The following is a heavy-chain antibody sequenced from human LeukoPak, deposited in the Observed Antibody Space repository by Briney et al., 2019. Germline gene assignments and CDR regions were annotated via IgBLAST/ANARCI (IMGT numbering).Heavy chain of an antibody. CDR3: ARPTTSGWYPH. D-gene: IGHD6-19*01. Sequence: SETLSLTCAVYGGSFSGYYWSWIRQPPGKGLEWIGEINHSGSTNYNPSLKSRVTISVDTSKNQFSLKLSSVTAADTAVYYCARPTTSGWYPHWGQGTMVTVSS. V-gene: IGHV4-34*01. CDR1: GGSFSGYY. CDR2: INHSGST. J-gene: IGHJ3*01.